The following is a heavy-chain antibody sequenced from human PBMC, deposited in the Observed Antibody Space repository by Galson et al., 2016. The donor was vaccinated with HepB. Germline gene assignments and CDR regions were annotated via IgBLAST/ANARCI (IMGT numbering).Heavy chain of an antibody. Sequence: TLSLTCTVSGGSITSVGYYWNWIRQHPGKGLEWIGYSHNSGTTFYNPSLKSRVTISVDTSKNQFSLKVTSVTAADTGVYYCARERFAPTTAQDAFDIWGLGTLVTVSS. CDR2: SHNSGTT. V-gene: IGHV4-31*03. J-gene: IGHJ3*02. CDR3: ARERFAPTTAQDAFDI. CDR1: GGSITSVGYY. D-gene: IGHD3-3*01.